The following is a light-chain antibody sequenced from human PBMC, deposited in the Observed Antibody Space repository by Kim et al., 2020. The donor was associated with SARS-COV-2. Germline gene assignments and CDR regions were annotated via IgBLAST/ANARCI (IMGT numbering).Light chain of an antibody. Sequence: DIQMTQSPSSLSATVGDRVTITCRASQSINTYVNWYQQKPGKAPDLLIYGASNLQSGVPPRFSGSGSGTDFSLTINSLQPEDFATYYCQQSYNTPYTFGQGTKLEI. CDR3: QQSYNTPYT. CDR2: GAS. V-gene: IGKV1-39*01. J-gene: IGKJ2*01. CDR1: QSINTY.